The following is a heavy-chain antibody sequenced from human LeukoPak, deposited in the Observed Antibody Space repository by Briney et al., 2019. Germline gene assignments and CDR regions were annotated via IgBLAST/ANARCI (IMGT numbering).Heavy chain of an antibody. CDR2: ISGSGGST. D-gene: IGHD2-21*01. V-gene: IGHV3-23*01. Sequence: GGSLRLSCAASGFTFSNAWMSWVRQAPGKGLEWVSAISGSGGSTYYADSVKGRFTISRDNSKNTLYLQMNSLRAEDTAVYYCAKLLAYCGGDCYGGFDYWGQGTLVTVSS. J-gene: IGHJ4*02. CDR1: GFTFSNAW. CDR3: AKLLAYCGGDCYGGFDY.